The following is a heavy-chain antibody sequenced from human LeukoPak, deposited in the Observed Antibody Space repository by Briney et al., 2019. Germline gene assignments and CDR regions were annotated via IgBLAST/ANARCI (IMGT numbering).Heavy chain of an antibody. Sequence: GGSLRLFCAARGFTFSTYWMHWVRQATGKGLVWVSHINSDGRNTTYADSVTGRFTISRDNAKNTLYLQMNSLRAEDTAVYYCARILAVAGYGMDVWGQGTTVTVSS. CDR3: ARILAVAGYGMDV. V-gene: IGHV3-74*01. CDR2: INSDGRNT. D-gene: IGHD6-19*01. J-gene: IGHJ6*02. CDR1: GFTFSTYW.